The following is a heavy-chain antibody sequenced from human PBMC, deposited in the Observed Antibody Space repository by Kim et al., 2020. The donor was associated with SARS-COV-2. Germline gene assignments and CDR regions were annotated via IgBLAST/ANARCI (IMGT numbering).Heavy chain of an antibody. D-gene: IGHD1-1*01. CDR3: ARDSPLYRWYNWNANYYYYGMDV. CDR1: GYTFTGYY. CDR2: INPNSGGT. J-gene: IGHJ6*02. Sequence: ASVKVSCKASGYTFTGYYMHWVRQAPGQGLEWMGWINPNSGGTNYAQKFQGWVTMTRDTSISTAYMELSRLRSDDTAVYYCARDSPLYRWYNWNANYYYYGMDVWGQGTTVTVSS. V-gene: IGHV1-2*04.